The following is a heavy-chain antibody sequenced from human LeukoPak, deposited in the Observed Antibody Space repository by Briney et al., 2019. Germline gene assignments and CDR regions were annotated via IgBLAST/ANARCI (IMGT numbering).Heavy chain of an antibody. J-gene: IGHJ4*02. V-gene: IGHV3-21*01. Sequence: GGSLRLSCAASGFAFNSYSMNWVRQAPGKGLEWVASITTSSTYMHYADSVKGRFTISRDNAKNSLYLQMNSLRADDTAVYFRARHRYYFDYWGQGTLVTVSS. CDR2: ITTSSTYM. CDR1: GFAFNSYS. CDR3: ARHRYYFDY.